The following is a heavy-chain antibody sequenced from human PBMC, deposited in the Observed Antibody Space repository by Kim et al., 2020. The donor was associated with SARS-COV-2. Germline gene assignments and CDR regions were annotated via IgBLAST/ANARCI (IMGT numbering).Heavy chain of an antibody. CDR3: AKGPGDGSGSYYEYFQH. J-gene: IGHJ1*01. V-gene: IGHV3-9*01. Sequence: GGSLRLSCAASGFTFDDYAMHWVRQAPGKGLEWVSGISWNSGSIGYADSVKGRFTISRDNAKNSLYLQMNSLRAEDTALYYCAKGPGDGSGSYYEYFQH. CDR1: GFTFDDYA. CDR2: ISWNSGSI. D-gene: IGHD3-10*01.